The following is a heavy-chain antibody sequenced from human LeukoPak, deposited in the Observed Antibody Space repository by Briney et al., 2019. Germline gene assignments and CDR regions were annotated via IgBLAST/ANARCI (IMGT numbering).Heavy chain of an antibody. CDR1: GGSISSGSYY. CDR2: IYTSGTT. J-gene: IGHJ5*02. V-gene: IGHV4-61*02. CDR3: ARDAHCTGIACYSPYNWFDP. Sequence: SETLSLTCTVSGGSISSGSYYWSWIRQPAGKGLEWIGRIYTSGTTYYNPSLQSRVTISVDTAKNHFSLKLSSVAAADTATYYCARDAHCTGIACYSPYNWFDPWGQGTLVTVSS. D-gene: IGHD2-15*01.